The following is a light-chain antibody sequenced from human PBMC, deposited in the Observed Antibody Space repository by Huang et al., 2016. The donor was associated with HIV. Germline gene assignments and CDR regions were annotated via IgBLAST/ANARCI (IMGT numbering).Light chain of an antibody. Sequence: DIVMTQSPDSLAVSPGERATINCKSSQSVLYSLSKKNYLAWFQQKPGRPPKLLSYWGTTREAGVPDRFSGSGSGTDFTLTINNLQAEDVAVYFCLQYYSVPQTFGHGTKVEI. V-gene: IGKV4-1*01. CDR1: QSVLYSLSKKNY. J-gene: IGKJ1*01. CDR2: WGT. CDR3: LQYYSVPQT.